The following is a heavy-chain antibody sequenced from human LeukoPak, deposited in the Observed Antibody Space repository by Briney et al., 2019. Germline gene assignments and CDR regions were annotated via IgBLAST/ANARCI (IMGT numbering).Heavy chain of an antibody. V-gene: IGHV3-48*04. J-gene: IGHJ4*02. CDR2: ITNSGNSK. D-gene: IGHD6-6*01. CDR1: EFTFSSYS. Sequence: GGSLRLSCAASEFTFSSYSMNWVRQAPGKGLEWVSYITNSGNSKSYADSVKGRFTVSRDNAKNTLYLQVNNLRAEDTAVYYCARGPNSNWSGLDFWGQGTLLTVSS. CDR3: ARGPNSNWSGLDF.